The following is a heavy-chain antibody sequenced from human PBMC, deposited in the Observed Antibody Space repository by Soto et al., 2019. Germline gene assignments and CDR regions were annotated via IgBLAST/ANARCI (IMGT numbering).Heavy chain of an antibody. V-gene: IGHV1-18*01. CDR2: ISAYNGNT. D-gene: IGHD1-26*01. Sequence: QVQLVQSGAEGKKPGASVKVSCKASGYTFTSYGISWVRQAPGQGLEWMGRISAYNGNTNYAQKLXXRXXMTTGTSTSTAYMELRSLRSDDTAVYYCARVVGALGHWFDPWGQGTLVTVSS. CDR3: ARVVGALGHWFDP. J-gene: IGHJ5*02. CDR1: GYTFTSYG.